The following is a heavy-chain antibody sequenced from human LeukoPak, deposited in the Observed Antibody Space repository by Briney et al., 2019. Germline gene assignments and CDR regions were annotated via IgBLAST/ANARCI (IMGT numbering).Heavy chain of an antibody. CDR2: INTDGSST. D-gene: IGHD6-13*01. J-gene: IGHJ4*02. Sequence: GGSLRLSCAASGFTFSGYWMHWVRQAPGKGLVWVSRINTDGSSTSYADSVKGRFTISRDNAKNTLYLQMNSLRAEDTAVYYCARVVSRGTWYYFDYWGQGTLVTVSS. V-gene: IGHV3-74*01. CDR1: GFTFSGYW. CDR3: ARVVSRGTWYYFDY.